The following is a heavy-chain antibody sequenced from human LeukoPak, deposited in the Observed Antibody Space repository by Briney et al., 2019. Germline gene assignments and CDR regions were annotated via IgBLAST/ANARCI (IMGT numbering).Heavy chain of an antibody. CDR2: IIPIFGTA. CDR1: GGTFSSYA. Sequence: SVKVSCKASGGTFSSYAISWVRQAPGQGLEWMGRIIPIFGTANYAQKFQGRVTITTDESTSTADMELSSLRSEDTAVYYCARDLGHSSSWYPLDYWGQGTLVTVSS. CDR3: ARDLGHSSSWYPLDY. V-gene: IGHV1-69*05. D-gene: IGHD6-13*01. J-gene: IGHJ4*02.